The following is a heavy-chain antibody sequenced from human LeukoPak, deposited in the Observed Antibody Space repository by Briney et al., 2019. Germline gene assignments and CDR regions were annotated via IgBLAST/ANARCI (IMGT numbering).Heavy chain of an antibody. CDR2: IYTSGST. D-gene: IGHD3-22*01. CDR3: ARDTITMIVVDIPGGWFDP. CDR1: GGSISNYY. J-gene: IGHJ5*02. V-gene: IGHV4-4*07. Sequence: PSETLSLTCTVSGGSISNYYWSWIRQPAGKGLEWIGRIYTSGSTNYNPSLKSRVTMSVDTSKNQFSLKLSSVTAADTAVYYCARDTITMIVVDIPGGWFDPWGQGTLVTVSS.